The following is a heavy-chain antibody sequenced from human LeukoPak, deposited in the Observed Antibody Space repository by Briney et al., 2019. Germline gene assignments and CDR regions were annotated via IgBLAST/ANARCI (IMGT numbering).Heavy chain of an antibody. CDR2: IYYSGST. D-gene: IGHD2-2*02. V-gene: IGHV4-59*01. CDR1: GGSISSYY. J-gene: IGHJ5*02. CDR3: ARGYCSSTSCYTDNWFDP. Sequence: PSETLSLTCTVSGGSISSYYWSWIRQPPGKGLEWIGYIYYSGSTNYNPSLRSRVTISVDTSKNQFSLKLSSVTAADTAVYYCARGYCSSTSCYTDNWFDPWGQGTLVTVSS.